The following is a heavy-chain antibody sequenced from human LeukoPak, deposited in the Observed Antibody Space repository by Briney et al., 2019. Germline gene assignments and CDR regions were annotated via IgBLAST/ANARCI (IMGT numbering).Heavy chain of an antibody. J-gene: IGHJ4*02. Sequence: GGSLRLSCAASGFTFSNYWMHWVRQAPGKGLVWVSRINSDGSSTNYADSVKGRFTISRDNAKNTLYMQMNSLRAEDTGVYYCASSALGYCSSSSCYAGPDYWGQGTLVTVSS. CDR2: INSDGSST. CDR1: GFTFSNYW. CDR3: ASSALGYCSSSSCYAGPDY. D-gene: IGHD2-2*01. V-gene: IGHV3-74*01.